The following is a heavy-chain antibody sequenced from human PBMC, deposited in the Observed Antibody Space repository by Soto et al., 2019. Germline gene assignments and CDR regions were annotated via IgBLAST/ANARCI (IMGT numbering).Heavy chain of an antibody. D-gene: IGHD3-10*01. V-gene: IGHV1-2*04. CDR1: GGTFSSYT. CDR2: INPNSGGT. CDR3: AVQITMVRGVVPPHYYYYGMDV. J-gene: IGHJ6*02. Sequence: ASVKVSCKASGGTFSSYTISWVRQAPGQGLEWMGWINPNSGGTNYAQKFQGWVTMTRDTSISTAYMELSRLRSDDTAVYYCAVQITMVRGVVPPHYYYYGMDVWGQGTTVTVSS.